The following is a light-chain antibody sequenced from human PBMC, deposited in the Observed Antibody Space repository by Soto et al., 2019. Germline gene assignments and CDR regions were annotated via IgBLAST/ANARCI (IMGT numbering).Light chain of an antibody. V-gene: IGKV3-20*01. CDR2: DTS. CDR3: QQYGSSLWT. Sequence: EVVMRQSPATLSVSPGEGATLSCRASQGIGDTLAWYQHKPGQTPRLLIYDTSSRATGIPDRFSGSGSGTDFTLTISRLEPEDFAVYYCQQYGSSLWTFGQGTKVEIK. J-gene: IGKJ1*01. CDR1: QGIGDT.